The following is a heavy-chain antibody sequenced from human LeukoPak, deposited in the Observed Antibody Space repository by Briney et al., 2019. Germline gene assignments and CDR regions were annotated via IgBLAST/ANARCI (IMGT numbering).Heavy chain of an antibody. CDR3: ARRHYGDYYMDV. V-gene: IGHV1-18*01. CDR2: ISAYNGNT. CDR1: GYTFTSYG. Sequence: EASVKVSCXASGYTFTSYGISWVRQAHGQGLEWMGWISAYNGNTNYAQKLQGRVTMTTDTSTSTAYMELRSLRSDDTAVYYCARRHYGDYYMDVWGKGTTVTVSS. J-gene: IGHJ6*03. D-gene: IGHD4-17*01.